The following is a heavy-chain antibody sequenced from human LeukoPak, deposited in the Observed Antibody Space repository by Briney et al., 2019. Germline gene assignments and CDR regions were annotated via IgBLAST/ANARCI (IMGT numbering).Heavy chain of an antibody. V-gene: IGHV3-53*01. J-gene: IGHJ4*02. Sequence: GGSLRLSCAASGFTVSSNYMSWVRQAPGKGLEWVSVIYSGGSTYYADSVKGRFTISRDNSKNTLYLQMNSLRAEDTAVYYCARGVDGDYFFDYWGQGTLVTVSS. CDR1: GFTVSSNY. D-gene: IGHD4-17*01. CDR3: ARGVDGDYFFDY. CDR2: IYSGGST.